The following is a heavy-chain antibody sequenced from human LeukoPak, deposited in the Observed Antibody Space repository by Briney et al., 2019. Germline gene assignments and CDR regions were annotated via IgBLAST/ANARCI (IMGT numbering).Heavy chain of an antibody. V-gene: IGHV3-30*02. CDR2: IRYDGSNK. Sequence: GGSLRLSCAASGFTFSSYGMHWVRQAPGKGLEWVAFIRYDGSNKYYADSVKGRFTISRDNSKNTLYLQMNSLRAEDTAVYYCAKGASPVQNYDYVWGSYRFAHYYYYMDVWGKGTTVTISS. D-gene: IGHD3-16*02. CDR3: AKGASPVQNYDYVWGSYRFAHYYYYMDV. J-gene: IGHJ6*03. CDR1: GFTFSSYG.